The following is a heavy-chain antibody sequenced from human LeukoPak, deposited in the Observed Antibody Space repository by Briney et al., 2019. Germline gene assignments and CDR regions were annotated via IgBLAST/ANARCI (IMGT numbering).Heavy chain of an antibody. CDR2: IGSSGTHI. D-gene: IGHD3-22*01. CDR3: ARYSVDSSGYPKLDY. V-gene: IGHV3-21*01. CDR1: GFTFSDYS. Sequence: GGSLTLSCAASGFTFSDYSMNWVRQAPGKGLEWVSSIGSSGTHIYYADSVKGRFTVSRDNAQNSLYLQMNSLRAEDTAVYYCARYSVDSSGYPKLDYWGQGTLVIVFS. J-gene: IGHJ4*02.